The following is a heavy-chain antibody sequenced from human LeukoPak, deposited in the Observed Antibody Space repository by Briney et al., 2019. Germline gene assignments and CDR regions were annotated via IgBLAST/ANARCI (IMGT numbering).Heavy chain of an antibody. CDR2: INPNSGGT. CDR3: ARLSSGYYYQVEYYFDY. CDR1: GYTFTGYY. Sequence: ASVKVSCKASGYTFTGYYMHWVRQAPGQGLEWMGWINPNSGGTNYAQKFQGRVTMTRDTSISTAYMELSRLRSDDTAVYYCARLSSGYYYQVEYYFDYWGQGTLVTVSS. V-gene: IGHV1-2*02. J-gene: IGHJ4*02. D-gene: IGHD3-22*01.